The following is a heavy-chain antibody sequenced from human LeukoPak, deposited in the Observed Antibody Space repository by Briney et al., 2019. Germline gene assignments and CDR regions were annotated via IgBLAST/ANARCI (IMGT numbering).Heavy chain of an antibody. V-gene: IGHV4-39*01. CDR3: ARHDGAVAGNQIDY. D-gene: IGHD6-19*01. J-gene: IGHJ4*02. Sequence: KPSETLSLTCTVSGVSISNTDYYWTWVRQSPGKGLEWIGSIYYSGSTYYNPSLKSRVTISVDTSKNQFSLKLSSVTAADTAVYYCARHDGAVAGNQIDYWGQGTLVTVSS. CDR2: IYYSGST. CDR1: GVSISNTDYY.